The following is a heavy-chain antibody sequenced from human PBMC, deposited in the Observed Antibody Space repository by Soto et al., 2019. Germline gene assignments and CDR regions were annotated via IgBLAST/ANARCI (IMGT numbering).Heavy chain of an antibody. CDR3: AKNTVGATYYYYGMDV. V-gene: IGHV3-23*01. Sequence: LRLSCAASGFTFSSYAMSWVRQAPGKGLEWVSAISGSGGSTYYADSVKGRFTISRDNSKNTLYLQMNSLRAEDTAVYYCAKNTVGATYYYYGMDVWGQGTTVTVSS. CDR2: ISGSGGST. D-gene: IGHD1-26*01. J-gene: IGHJ6*02. CDR1: GFTFSSYA.